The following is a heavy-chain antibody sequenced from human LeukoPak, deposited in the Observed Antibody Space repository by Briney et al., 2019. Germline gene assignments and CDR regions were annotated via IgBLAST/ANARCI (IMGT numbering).Heavy chain of an antibody. CDR3: ASSRGYSYGYLDY. D-gene: IGHD5-18*01. J-gene: IGHJ4*02. Sequence: ASVKVSCKASGYTFTSYDINWVRQATGQGLEWMGWMNPNSGNTGYAQKFQGRVTITRNTSISTAYMELSSLRSEDTAVYYCASSRGYSYGYLDYWGQGTLVTVSS. CDR1: GYTFTSYD. CDR2: MNPNSGNT. V-gene: IGHV1-8*03.